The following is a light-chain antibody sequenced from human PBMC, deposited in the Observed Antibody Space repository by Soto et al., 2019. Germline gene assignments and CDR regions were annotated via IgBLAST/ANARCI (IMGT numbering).Light chain of an antibody. V-gene: IGKV1-13*02. CDR3: QQSSSYAIT. CDR2: DAS. Sequence: IQLTQSPSSLSASVEDRVIITCRASQSISNHLYWYQQKPGKAPNLLIYDASVLESGVPSRFSGGGSGTEFNFTISGLQPDDVATYYCQQSSSYAITFGQGTRLEIK. CDR1: QSISNH. J-gene: IGKJ5*01.